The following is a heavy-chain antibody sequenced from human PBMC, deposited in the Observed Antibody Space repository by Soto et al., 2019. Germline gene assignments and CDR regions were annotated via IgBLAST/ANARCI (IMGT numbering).Heavy chain of an antibody. Sequence: SETLSLTCTVSGGSISGYYWSWIRQPPGKGLEWIGYIYYSGSTYYNPSLKSRVTISVDTSKNQFSLKLGSVTAADTAVYYCAKMGGYCSGGSCYDPSWFDPWGQGTLVTVSS. CDR1: GGSISGYY. CDR3: AKMGGYCSGGSCYDPSWFDP. J-gene: IGHJ5*02. V-gene: IGHV4-59*06. CDR2: IYYSGST. D-gene: IGHD2-15*01.